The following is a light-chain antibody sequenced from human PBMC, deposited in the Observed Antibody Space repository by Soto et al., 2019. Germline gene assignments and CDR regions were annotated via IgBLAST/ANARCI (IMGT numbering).Light chain of an antibody. Sequence: DIQMTQSPSTLSASVGDRVTITCRASQSITIWLAWYQQKPGKAPKLLIYKASSLESGVPSRFSGSGSGTEFTLTIRSLQPDDFATYYCQQYNSYPYTFGQGTKLEIK. CDR3: QQYNSYPYT. CDR2: KAS. CDR1: QSITIW. J-gene: IGKJ2*01. V-gene: IGKV1-5*03.